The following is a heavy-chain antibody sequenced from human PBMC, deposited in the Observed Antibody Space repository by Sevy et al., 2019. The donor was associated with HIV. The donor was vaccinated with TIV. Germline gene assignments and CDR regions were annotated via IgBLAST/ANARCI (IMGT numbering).Heavy chain of an antibody. CDR3: ARERYYDSSDRYFQH. D-gene: IGHD3-22*01. CDR2: ISYDGSNK. CDR1: GFTFSSYA. Sequence: GGSLRLSCAASGFTFSSYAMHWVRQAPGKGLEWVAVISYDGSNKYYADSVKGRFTISRDNSKNTLYLQMNSLRAEDTAVYYSARERYYDSSDRYFQHWGQGTLVTVSS. J-gene: IGHJ1*01. V-gene: IGHV3-30-3*01.